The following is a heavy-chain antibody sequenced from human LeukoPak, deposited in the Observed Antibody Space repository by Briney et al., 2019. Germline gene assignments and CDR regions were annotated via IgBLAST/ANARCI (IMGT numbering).Heavy chain of an antibody. CDR3: ARRLVATITSAFDI. CDR1: GYSISSGYY. J-gene: IGHJ3*02. CDR2: IYHSGST. V-gene: IGHV4-38-2*01. D-gene: IGHD5-12*01. Sequence: PSETLSLTCAVSGYSISSGYYWGWIRQPPGKGLEWIGSIYHSGSTYYNPSLKSRVTISVDTSKNQFSLKLSSVTAADTVVYYCARRLVATITSAFDIWGQGTMVTVSS.